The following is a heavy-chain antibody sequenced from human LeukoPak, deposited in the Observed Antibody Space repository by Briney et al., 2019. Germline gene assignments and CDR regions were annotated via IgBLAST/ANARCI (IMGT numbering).Heavy chain of an antibody. D-gene: IGHD1-26*01. V-gene: IGHV3-7*01. J-gene: IGHJ3*02. CDR1: GFTFSSYW. Sequence: GGSLRLSCAASGFTFSSYWMSWVRQAPGKGLEWVANIKQDGSEKYYVDSVKGRFTISRDNAKNSLYLQMNRLRAEDTAVYYCARARGGNYGWGAFDIWGQGTMVTVSS. CDR2: IKQDGSEK. CDR3: ARARGGNYGWGAFDI.